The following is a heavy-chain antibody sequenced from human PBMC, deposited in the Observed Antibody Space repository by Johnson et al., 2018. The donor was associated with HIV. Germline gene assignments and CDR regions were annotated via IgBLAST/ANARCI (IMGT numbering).Heavy chain of an antibody. CDR2: IRYDGSNK. Sequence: QVQLVESGGGVVQPGRSLRLSCAASGFTFSSYGMHWVRQAPGKGLEWVAFIRYDGSNKYYADSVKGRFTISRDNSKNTLYLQMNSLRAEDTAVYYCARVRPNPTVTTRGAAFDIWGQGTMVTVSS. J-gene: IGHJ3*02. CDR3: ARVRPNPTVTTRGAAFDI. V-gene: IGHV3-30*02. D-gene: IGHD4-17*01. CDR1: GFTFSSYG.